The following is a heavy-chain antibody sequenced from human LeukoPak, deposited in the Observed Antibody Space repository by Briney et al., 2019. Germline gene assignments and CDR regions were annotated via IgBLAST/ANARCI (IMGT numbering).Heavy chain of an antibody. J-gene: IGHJ4*02. CDR3: ARAGRNRWGIAARFVAFDI. D-gene: IGHD6-6*01. CDR1: GGSISSSSYY. CDR2: LYYSGST. V-gene: IGHV4-39*01. Sequence: NSSETLSLTCTVSGGSISSSSYYWGWIRQPPGKRLEWIGSLYYSGSTYYNSSLKSRVTISVDTSKNQFSLKLSSVTAADTAVYYCARAGRNRWGIAARFVAFDIWGQGTLVTVSS.